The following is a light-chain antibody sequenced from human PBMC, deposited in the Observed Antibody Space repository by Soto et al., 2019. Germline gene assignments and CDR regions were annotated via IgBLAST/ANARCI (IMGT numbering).Light chain of an antibody. CDR2: DTS. CDR1: QSVSRY. J-gene: IGKJ5*01. Sequence: EIGLTQSPGTLSLSPGERATRSCRASQSVSRYLAWYQQKPGQAPRLLIYDTSCRATGIPARFSGSGSGRDFTLTISRLEPEDFAVYYCQQRSNWITFGQGTRLEIK. V-gene: IGKV3-11*02. CDR3: QQRSNWIT.